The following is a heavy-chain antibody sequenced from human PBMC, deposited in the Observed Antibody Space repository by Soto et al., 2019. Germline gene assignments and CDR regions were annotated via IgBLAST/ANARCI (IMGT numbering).Heavy chain of an antibody. CDR1: GFTFSSYS. CDR3: ARGTYYDFWSGYYIRGNYYYGMDI. CDR2: ISSSSSYI. V-gene: IGHV3-21*01. J-gene: IGHJ6*02. D-gene: IGHD3-3*01. Sequence: PGGSLRLSCAASGFTFSSYSMNWVRQAPGKGLEWVSSISSSSSYIYYADSVKGRFTISRDNAKNPLYLQMNSLRAEDTAVYYCARGTYYDFWSGYYIRGNYYYGMDIWGQGTTVTVSS.